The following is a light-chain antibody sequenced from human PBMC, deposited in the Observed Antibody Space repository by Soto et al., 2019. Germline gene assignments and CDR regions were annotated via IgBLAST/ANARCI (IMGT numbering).Light chain of an antibody. CDR1: SSDIGDYNY. J-gene: IGLJ1*01. Sequence: QSVLTQPASVSGSPGQPITISCTGTSSDIGDYNYVSWFQQHPGRAPKLLIFEVTNRPSGVSNRFSGSKSGYTASLTISGLQTEDEADYYCNSYTSTKTYVFGTGTKVTVL. V-gene: IGLV2-14*01. CDR2: EVT. CDR3: NSYTSTKTYV.